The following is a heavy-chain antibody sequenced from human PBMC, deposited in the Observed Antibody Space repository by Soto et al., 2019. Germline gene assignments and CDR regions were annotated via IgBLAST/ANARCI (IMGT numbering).Heavy chain of an antibody. J-gene: IGHJ1*01. D-gene: IGHD2-15*01. CDR3: AREEDCRGGTCYSEYFHH. CDR2: VNPSGGSA. CDR1: GYIFTAYS. Sequence: ASVKVSCKTSGYIFTAYSMHWVRQAPGQGLEWMGVVNPSGGSAHYAQSFEGRVTLTRDTSTSTFYMELSSLRSEDTAVYYCAREEDCRGGTCYSEYFHHWGQGTLVTVSS. V-gene: IGHV1-46*01.